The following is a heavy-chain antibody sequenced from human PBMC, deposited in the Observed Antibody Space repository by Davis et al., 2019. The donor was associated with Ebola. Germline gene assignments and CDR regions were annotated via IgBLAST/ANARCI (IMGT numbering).Heavy chain of an antibody. D-gene: IGHD2-15*01. J-gene: IGHJ6*02. CDR1: GGSISSGGYY. CDR2: INYSGST. V-gene: IGHV4-39*07. Sequence: MPSETLSLTCTVSGGSISSGGYYWSWIRQPPGKGLEWIGEINYSGSTNYNPSLKSRVTISVDTSKNQFSLKLSSVTAADTAVYYCARGRGCSGGSCYYYYGMDVWGQGTTVTVSS. CDR3: ARGRGCSGGSCYYYYGMDV.